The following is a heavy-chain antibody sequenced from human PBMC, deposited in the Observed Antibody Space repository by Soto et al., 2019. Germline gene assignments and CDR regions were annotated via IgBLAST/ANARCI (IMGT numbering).Heavy chain of an antibody. CDR1: GFIFTRYS. CDR2: IRIDSNNI. J-gene: IGHJ4*02. CDR3: ARDLSYAFDY. V-gene: IGHV3-48*02. Sequence: EVHLVESGGGLVQPGGSLRLSCAAAGFIFTRYSMNWVRQAPGKGLEWLSYIRIDSNNIGYAYSVRGRFTISSDIAKNSLYLQINSLRDEDTAVYYCARDLSYAFDYWGQGTLVTVSS. D-gene: IGHD1-26*01.